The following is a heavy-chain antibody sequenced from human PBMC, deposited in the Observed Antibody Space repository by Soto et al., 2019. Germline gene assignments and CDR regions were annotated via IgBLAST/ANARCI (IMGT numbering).Heavy chain of an antibody. CDR2: VYHSGTT. Sequence: PSETLSLTCTVSGGSINNGDYFWGWIRQPPGKGLEWIGCVYHSGTTNYNPSLKGRVTISVDTSKNQFSLNLRSVTAADTAVYYCAKVVVGAPRHPDFDSWGQGTLVTVSS. V-gene: IGHV4-39*01. CDR1: GGSINNGDYF. J-gene: IGHJ4*02. D-gene: IGHD2-15*01. CDR3: AKVVVGAPRHPDFDS.